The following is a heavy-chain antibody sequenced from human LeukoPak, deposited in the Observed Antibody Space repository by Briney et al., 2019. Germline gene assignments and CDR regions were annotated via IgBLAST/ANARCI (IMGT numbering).Heavy chain of an antibody. CDR1: GGSISSSSYY. V-gene: IGHV4-39*07. D-gene: IGHD3-10*01. CDR3: AREGILWFGELTHEIDY. Sequence: SETLSLSCTVSGGSISSSSYYWGWIRQPPGKGLEWIGSFYYSGSTYYNPSLKSRVTISVDTSKNQFSLKLSSVTAADTAVYYCAREGILWFGELTHEIDYWGQGTLVTVSS. J-gene: IGHJ4*02. CDR2: FYYSGST.